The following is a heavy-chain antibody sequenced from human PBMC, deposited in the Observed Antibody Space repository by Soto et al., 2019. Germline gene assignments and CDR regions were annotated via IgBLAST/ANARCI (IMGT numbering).Heavy chain of an antibody. V-gene: IGHV3-23*01. CDR1: GFTFSSYA. CDR3: AKGGGSYSSSHCYYYMDV. Sequence: WSLRLSCAASGFTFSSYAMSWVRQAPGKGLEWVSAISGSGGSTYYADSVKGRFTISRDNSKNTLYLQMNSLRAEDTAVYYCAKGGGSYSSSHCYYYMDVWGKGT. CDR2: ISGSGGST. J-gene: IGHJ6*03. D-gene: IGHD6-6*01.